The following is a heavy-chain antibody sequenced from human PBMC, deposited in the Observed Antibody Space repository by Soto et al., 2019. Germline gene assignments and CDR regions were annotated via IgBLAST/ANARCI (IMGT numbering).Heavy chain of an antibody. V-gene: IGHV1-8*02. CDR1: GYTFTNYD. J-gene: IGHJ4*02. D-gene: IGHD6-13*01. CDR3: AREHSSSWRFDY. CDR2: MNPNSGNT. Sequence: ASVKVSCKASGYTFTNYDINWVRQATGQGLEWMGWMNPNSGNTGYAQKFQGRVTMTRNTSISTAYMELSSLRSEDTAVYYCAREHSSSWRFDYWGQGTLVTVS.